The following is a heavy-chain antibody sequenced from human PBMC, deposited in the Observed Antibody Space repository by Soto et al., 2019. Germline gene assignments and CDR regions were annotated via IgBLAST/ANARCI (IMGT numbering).Heavy chain of an antibody. D-gene: IGHD5-12*01. J-gene: IGHJ4*02. CDR2: IHHSGST. CDR1: GGSVSSGSYY. CDR3: ARSSGYVPGGY. V-gene: IGHV4-39*07. Sequence: SETLSLTCTVSGGSVSSGSYYWGWIRQPPGKGLEWIGIIHHSGSTYYNPSLRSRITISVDTYKNQFSLKMPSVTAADTAVYYCARSSGYVPGGYWGQGILVTVSS.